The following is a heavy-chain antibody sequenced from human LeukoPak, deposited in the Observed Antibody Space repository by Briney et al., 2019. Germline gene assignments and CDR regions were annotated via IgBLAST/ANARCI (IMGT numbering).Heavy chain of an antibody. Sequence: PSETLSLTCTVSGGSISSDYWSWSRQPAGKGLEWIGRISTSGSTNYNPSLKSRVTTSVDTSKNQFSLNLSSVTAADTAVYYCARGRSGYYYMDVWGKGTTVTVSS. D-gene: IGHD3-10*01. CDR2: ISTSGST. V-gene: IGHV4-4*07. J-gene: IGHJ6*03. CDR1: GGSISSDY. CDR3: ARGRSGYYYMDV.